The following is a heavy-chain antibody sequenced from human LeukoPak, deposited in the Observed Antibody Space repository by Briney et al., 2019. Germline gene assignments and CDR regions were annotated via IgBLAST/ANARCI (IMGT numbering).Heavy chain of an antibody. CDR3: DRVKNYDILTGSYYYFDY. CDR1: GYTFTSYY. V-gene: IGHV1-46*03. J-gene: IGHJ4*02. D-gene: IGHD3-9*01. Sequence: ASVKVSCKASGYTFTSYYMHWVRQAPGQGLEWVGIINPSSGSTSYAQKFQGRVTMTRDTSTSTVYMELSSLRSEDTDVYYCDRVKNYDILTGSYYYFDYWGQGTLVTVSS. CDR2: INPSSGST.